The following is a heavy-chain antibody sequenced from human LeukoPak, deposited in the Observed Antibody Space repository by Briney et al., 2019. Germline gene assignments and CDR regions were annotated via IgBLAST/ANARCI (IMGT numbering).Heavy chain of an antibody. J-gene: IGHJ5*02. CDR2: IYPGDSGT. CDR3: ARQKGYCSSTSCYGVWFDP. Sequence: GESLKISCKGSGYSFTSYWIGWVRQMPGKGLEWMGIIYPGDSGTRYSPSFQGQVTISADKSISTAYLQWSSLKASDTAMYYCARQKGYCSSTSCYGVWFDPWGQGTLVTVSS. D-gene: IGHD2-2*01. CDR1: GYSFTSYW. V-gene: IGHV5-51*01.